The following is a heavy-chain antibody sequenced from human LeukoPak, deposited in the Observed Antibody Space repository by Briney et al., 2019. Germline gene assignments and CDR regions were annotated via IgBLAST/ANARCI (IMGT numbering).Heavy chain of an antibody. CDR3: ARDTMYYYGSGSYYNVRFDY. V-gene: IGHV4-61*02. CDR1: GGSISSGNYY. CDR2: IYTSGST. J-gene: IGHJ4*02. Sequence: SQTLSLTCTVSGGSISSGNYYWSWIRQRAGKGLEWIGRIYTSGSTDYNPSLKSRVTMSVDTSKNQFSLKLSSVTAADTAVYYCARDTMYYYGSGSYYNVRFDYWGQGTLVTVSS. D-gene: IGHD3-10*01.